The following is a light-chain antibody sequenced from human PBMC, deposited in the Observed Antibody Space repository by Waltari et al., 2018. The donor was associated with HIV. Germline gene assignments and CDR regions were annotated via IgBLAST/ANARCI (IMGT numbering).Light chain of an antibody. CDR3: AAWDDSLSVVYV. J-gene: IGLJ1*01. CDR1: SPNIGSTY. V-gene: IGLV1-47*01. Sequence: QSVLTQPPSASGTPGPRVTISCSGSSPNIGSTYVYWYQQLPGTAPKLLIYRNNQRPSGVPDRFSGSKSGTSASLAISGLRSEDEADYYCAAWDDSLSVVYVFGTGTKVTVL. CDR2: RNN.